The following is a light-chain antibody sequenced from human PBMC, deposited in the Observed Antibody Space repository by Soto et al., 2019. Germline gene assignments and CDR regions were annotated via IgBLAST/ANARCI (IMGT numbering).Light chain of an antibody. Sequence: NGLTQAPGTLSLSPGERATLSCRASQSVSSSYLVWHQQKPGQAPRLLIYAASRRATGIPDRFSGSGSGTDFTLTISRLEPEDFAVYYCQQYGSSPPITFGQGTRLEIK. J-gene: IGKJ5*01. CDR2: AAS. CDR3: QQYGSSPPIT. V-gene: IGKV3-20*01. CDR1: QSVSSSY.